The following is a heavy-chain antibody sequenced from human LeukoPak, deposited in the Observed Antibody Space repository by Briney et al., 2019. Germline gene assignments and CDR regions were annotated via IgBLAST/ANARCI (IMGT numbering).Heavy chain of an antibody. D-gene: IGHD5-18*01. V-gene: IGHV4-34*01. CDR3: ARDVDTFFDY. J-gene: IGHJ4*02. Sequence: SETLSLTCAVYGGSFSGYYWSWIRQPPGKGLEWIGEITHSGSTNHNPSLKSRLIISLDTSKNQFSLKVNSVSAADTAVYYCARDVDTFFDYWGQGTLVTVSS. CDR2: ITHSGST. CDR1: GGSFSGYY.